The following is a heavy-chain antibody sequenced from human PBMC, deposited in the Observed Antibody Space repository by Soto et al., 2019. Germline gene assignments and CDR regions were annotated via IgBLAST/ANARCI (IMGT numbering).Heavy chain of an antibody. V-gene: IGHV3-30-3*01. CDR3: ARGYDFWSGYYYPYGMDV. J-gene: IGHJ6*02. CDR1: GFTFSSYA. CDR2: ISYDGRNK. Sequence: GGSLRLSCAASGFTFSSYAMHWVRQAPGKGLEWVAVISYDGRNKNHADTVKGRFTISRDNSKNTLYLQMNSLRAEDTAVYYCARGYDFWSGYYYPYGMDVWGQGTTVTVSS. D-gene: IGHD3-3*01.